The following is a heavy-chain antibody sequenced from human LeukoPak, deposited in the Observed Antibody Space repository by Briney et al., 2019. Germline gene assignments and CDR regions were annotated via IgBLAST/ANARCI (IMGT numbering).Heavy chain of an antibody. V-gene: IGHV3-7*01. CDR2: IKQDGSEK. CDR3: VRDRDNHYFDF. Sequence: GGSLRLSCAASGFAFSDYWMTWVRQAPGKGLEWVANIKQDGSEKYLVDSVKGRFTISRDNSKNTLYLQMNSLRAEDTATYYCVRDRDNHYFDFWGQGTLVTVSS. D-gene: IGHD5-24*01. CDR1: GFAFSDYW. J-gene: IGHJ4*02.